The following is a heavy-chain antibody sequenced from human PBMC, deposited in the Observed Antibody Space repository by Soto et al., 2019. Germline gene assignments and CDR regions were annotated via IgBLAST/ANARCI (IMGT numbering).Heavy chain of an antibody. Sequence: QVHLQQWAAGRLKPPETLPLTCAAYGGPSRGYSGTWVRQSPRKGLEGIGEINHSGSTNYNPSLKSRLTISVDTSNNQFSLKLSAVTAADTALYYCVACDYGDYPRYWGQGTLVTVSS. CDR3: VACDYGDYPRY. CDR1: GGPSRGYS. CDR2: INHSGST. J-gene: IGHJ4*02. V-gene: IGHV4-34*01. D-gene: IGHD4-17*01.